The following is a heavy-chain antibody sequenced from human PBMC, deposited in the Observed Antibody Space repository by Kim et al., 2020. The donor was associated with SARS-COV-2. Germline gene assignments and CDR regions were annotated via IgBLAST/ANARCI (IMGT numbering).Heavy chain of an antibody. Sequence: GGSLRLSCAASGFTFSSYEMNWVRQAPGKGLEWVSYISSSGSTLYYADSVKGRFTISRDNAKNSLYLQMNSLRAEDTAVYYCARGRCSSTSCYVNFEYWGQGTLVTVSS. J-gene: IGHJ4*02. CDR1: GFTFSSYE. CDR3: ARGRCSSTSCYVNFEY. CDR2: ISSSGSTL. V-gene: IGHV3-48*03. D-gene: IGHD2-2*01.